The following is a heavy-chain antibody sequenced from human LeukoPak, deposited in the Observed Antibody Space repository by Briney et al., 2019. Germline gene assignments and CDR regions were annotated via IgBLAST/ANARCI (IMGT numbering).Heavy chain of an antibody. J-gene: IGHJ1*01. D-gene: IGHD2/OR15-2a*01. V-gene: IGHV4-34*01. CDR3: ARLSLRNGYFQH. CDR2: INHSGST. Sequence: SETLSLTCTVSGGSISSYYWSWIRQPPGKGLEWIGEINHSGSTNYNPSLKSRVTISVDTSKNQFSLKLSSVTAADTAVYYCARLSLRNGYFQHWGQGTLVTVSS. CDR1: GGSISSYY.